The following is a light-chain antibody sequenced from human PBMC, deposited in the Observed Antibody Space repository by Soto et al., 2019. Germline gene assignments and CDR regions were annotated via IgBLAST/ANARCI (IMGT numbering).Light chain of an antibody. Sequence: DIQMTQSPSTLSASVGDRITITCRASQSISSWVAWYQQKPGKAPKLLIYKASILESGVPSRFSGSGSGTEFTLTISSLQPDDFATYYCQQYDSYSRTFGGGTKVEIK. CDR1: QSISSW. J-gene: IGKJ4*01. CDR3: QQYDSYSRT. V-gene: IGKV1-5*03. CDR2: KAS.